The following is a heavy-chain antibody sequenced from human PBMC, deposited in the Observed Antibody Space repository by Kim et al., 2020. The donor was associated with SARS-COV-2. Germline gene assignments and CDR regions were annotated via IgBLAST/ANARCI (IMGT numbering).Heavy chain of an antibody. Sequence: GGSLRLSCAASGFTVSSNYMSWVRQAPGKGLEWVSAIYSGGSTYYADSVKGRFTISRHNSKNTLYLQMNSLRAEDTAVYYCARTYYGAFDIWGQGTMVTVSS. D-gene: IGHD3-3*01. CDR1: GFTVSSNY. CDR3: ARTYYGAFDI. CDR2: IYSGGST. J-gene: IGHJ3*02. V-gene: IGHV3-53*04.